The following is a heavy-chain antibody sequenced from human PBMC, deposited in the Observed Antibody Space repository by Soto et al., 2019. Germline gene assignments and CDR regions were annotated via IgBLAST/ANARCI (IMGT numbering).Heavy chain of an antibody. CDR2: INHGGST. CDR3: ARRPDGFDI. D-gene: IGHD6-6*01. Sequence: SETLSLTCPVSGGSLIGYYWSWIRQPPGKGLEWIGQINHGGSTNYNPSLKSRVTISVDTSKNHFSLNLSSVTAADTAVYYCARRPDGFDIWGQGTVVTVSS. CDR1: GGSLIGYY. V-gene: IGHV4-34*01. J-gene: IGHJ3*02.